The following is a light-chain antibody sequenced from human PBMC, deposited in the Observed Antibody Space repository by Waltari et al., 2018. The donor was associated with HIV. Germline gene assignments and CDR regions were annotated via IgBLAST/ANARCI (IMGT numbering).Light chain of an antibody. J-gene: IGLJ3*02. Sequence: VNSGHYPFWVQQRPGQAPRTLIFDANKKHSWTPTRFSGSLLGGKAALTLSGAQPEDEADYYCLVSYTGTWVFGGGTKVTVL. CDR3: LVSYTGTWV. V-gene: IGLV7-46*01. CDR2: DAN. CDR1: VNSGHY.